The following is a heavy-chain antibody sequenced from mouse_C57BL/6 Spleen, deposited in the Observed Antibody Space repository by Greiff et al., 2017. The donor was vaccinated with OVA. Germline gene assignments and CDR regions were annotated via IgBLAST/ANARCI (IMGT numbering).Heavy chain of an antibody. CDR2: ISYSGST. J-gene: IGHJ2*01. V-gene: IGHV3-1*01. Sequence: EVKVVESGPGMVKPSQSLSLTCTVTGYSITSGYDWHWIRHFPGNKLEWMGYISYSGSTNYNPSLKSRISITHDTSKNHFFLKLNSVTTEDTATYYCAREGWDYFDYWGQGTTLTVSS. CDR3: AREGWDYFDY. D-gene: IGHD3-2*02. CDR1: GYSITSGYD.